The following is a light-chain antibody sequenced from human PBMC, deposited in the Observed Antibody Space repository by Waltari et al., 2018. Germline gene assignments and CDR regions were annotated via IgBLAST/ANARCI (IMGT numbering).Light chain of an antibody. J-gene: IGKJ1*01. Sequence: DIVMTQSPLSLSVTPGEPASISCRSSQSLLHSSGNTFLDWYLQKPGQSPQLLIYLISNRASGVPDRFSGSGLGTDFTLKISRVEAEDVGVYFCMQARQTPWTFGQGTKVETK. CDR3: MQARQTPWT. CDR2: LIS. CDR1: QSLLHSSGNTF. V-gene: IGKV2-28*01.